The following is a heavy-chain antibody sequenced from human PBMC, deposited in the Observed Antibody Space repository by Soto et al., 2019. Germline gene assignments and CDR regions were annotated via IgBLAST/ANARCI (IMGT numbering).Heavy chain of an antibody. V-gene: IGHV3-30-3*01. CDR1: GFTFRSFA. CDR3: AREHTVVVTPDRRGYFDY. J-gene: IGHJ4*02. Sequence: GGSLRLSCAASGFTFRSFAMHWVRQSPGKGLEWVAVISYDGSNKHYADSVKGRFTVSRDNSKNTLYLQMTSLRAEDTAVYYCAREHTVVVTPDRRGYFDYWGQGTLVTVSS. CDR2: ISYDGSNK. D-gene: IGHD2-21*02.